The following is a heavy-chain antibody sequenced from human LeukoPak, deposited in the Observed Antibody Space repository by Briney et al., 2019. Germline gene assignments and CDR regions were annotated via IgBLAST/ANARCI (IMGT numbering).Heavy chain of an antibody. J-gene: IGHJ4*02. CDR3: TRGGIYCSGGSCFRGDY. CDR2: IRSKAYGGTT. V-gene: IGHV3-49*04. CDR1: GFTFSSYE. Sequence: TGGSLRLSCAASGFTFSSYEMNWVRQAPGKGLEWVGFIRSKAYGGTTEYAASVKGRFTISRDDSKSIAYLQMNSLKTEDTAVYYCTRGGIYCSGGSCFRGDYWGQGTPVTVSS. D-gene: IGHD2-15*01.